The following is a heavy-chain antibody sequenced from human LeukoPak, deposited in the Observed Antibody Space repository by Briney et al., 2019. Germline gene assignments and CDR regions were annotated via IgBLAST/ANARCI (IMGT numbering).Heavy chain of an antibody. D-gene: IGHD6-19*01. CDR3: AKESVSSGWYSTPGY. CDR1: GYTFTSYG. Sequence: ASVEVSCKASGYTFTSYGISWVRQAPGQGLEWMGWISAYNGNTNYAQKLQGRVTMTTDTSTSTAYMELRSLRSDDTAVYYCAKESVSSGWYSTPGYWGQGTLVTVSS. J-gene: IGHJ4*02. V-gene: IGHV1-18*01. CDR2: ISAYNGNT.